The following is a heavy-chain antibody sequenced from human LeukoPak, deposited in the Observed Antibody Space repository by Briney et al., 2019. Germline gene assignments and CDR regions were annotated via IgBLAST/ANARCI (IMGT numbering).Heavy chain of an antibody. CDR3: ARDMGHGTWYGAEYFQH. Sequence: GGSLRLSFAASGFTLRSYWMSWVRQAPGRGLEWVANIKQEGSEKYYVDSVKGRFTIYRDNAKNSLDLQMNSLRAEDTAVYYCARDMGHGTWYGAEYFQHWGQGTLVTVSS. V-gene: IGHV3-7*04. CDR2: IKQEGSEK. D-gene: IGHD6-13*01. CDR1: GFTLRSYW. J-gene: IGHJ1*01.